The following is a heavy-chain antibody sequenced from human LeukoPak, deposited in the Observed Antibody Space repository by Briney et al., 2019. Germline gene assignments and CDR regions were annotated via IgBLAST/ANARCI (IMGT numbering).Heavy chain of an antibody. Sequence: ASVNASCKPSVYTSTSYDIHWVRPATGQGLEWMGWTNPNRGNTGYAQKSQGRVKMTVNISISTAYIELSRLRSYDTAVYYCATGYDSRGNSDYWGQGTLVTVSS. CDR2: TNPNRGNT. D-gene: IGHD3-22*01. J-gene: IGHJ4*02. CDR3: ATGYDSRGNSDY. V-gene: IGHV1-8*01. CDR1: VYTSTSYD.